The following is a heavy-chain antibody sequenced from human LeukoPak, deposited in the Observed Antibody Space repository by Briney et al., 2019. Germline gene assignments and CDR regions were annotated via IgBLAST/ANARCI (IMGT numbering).Heavy chain of an antibody. CDR2: ISSSSSYI. Sequence: KTGGSLRLSCAASGFTFSSYSMNWVRQAPGKGLEWVSSISSSSSYIYYADSVKGQFTISRDNAKNSLYLQMNSLRAEDTAVYYCARALWFGELRPYYFDYWGQGTLVTVSS. V-gene: IGHV3-21*01. D-gene: IGHD3-10*01. CDR1: GFTFSSYS. CDR3: ARALWFGELRPYYFDY. J-gene: IGHJ4*02.